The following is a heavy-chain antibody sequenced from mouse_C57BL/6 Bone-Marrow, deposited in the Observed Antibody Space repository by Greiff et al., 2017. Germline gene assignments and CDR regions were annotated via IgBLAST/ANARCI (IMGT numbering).Heavy chain of an antibody. CDR1: GFTFSSYT. CDR3: ARRGMVTGYAMDY. J-gene: IGHJ4*01. V-gene: IGHV5-9*01. CDR2: ISGGGGNT. D-gene: IGHD2-2*01. Sequence: EVQGVESGGGLVKPGGSLKLSCAASGFTFSSYTMSWVRQTPEKRLEWVATISGGGGNTYYPDSVKGRFTISRDHAKNTLYLQMSSLRSEDTALYYCARRGMVTGYAMDYWGQGTSVTVSS.